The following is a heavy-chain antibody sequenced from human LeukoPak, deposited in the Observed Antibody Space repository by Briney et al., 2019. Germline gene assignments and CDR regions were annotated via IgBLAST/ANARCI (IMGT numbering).Heavy chain of an antibody. Sequence: SETLSLTCTVSGGSINNYYWSWIRQPAGKGLEWIGRIYSSGSTNYNPSLQSRVTMSVDTSKNQFSLKPSSVTAADTAVYYCARGSSGWYSIDYWGQGTLVTVSS. V-gene: IGHV4-4*07. J-gene: IGHJ4*02. CDR2: IYSSGST. CDR3: ARGSSGWYSIDY. D-gene: IGHD6-19*01. CDR1: GGSINNYY.